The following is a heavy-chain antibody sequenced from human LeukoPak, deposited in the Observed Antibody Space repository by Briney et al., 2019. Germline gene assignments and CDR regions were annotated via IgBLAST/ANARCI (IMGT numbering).Heavy chain of an antibody. Sequence: ASVKVSCKAPGYTFTNYHINWVRQASGQGLEWMTWINPDTGDKGYARKFQDRVTITTDTSISTAYMELSSLSSEDTAVYFCARTTSMTASGYDYWGQGTLVTVSS. V-gene: IGHV1-8*03. CDR2: INPDTGDK. J-gene: IGHJ4*02. CDR1: GYTFTNYH. CDR3: ARTTSMTASGYDY. D-gene: IGHD2-21*02.